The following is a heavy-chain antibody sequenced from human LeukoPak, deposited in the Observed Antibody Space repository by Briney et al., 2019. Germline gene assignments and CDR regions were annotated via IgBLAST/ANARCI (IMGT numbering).Heavy chain of an antibody. J-gene: IGHJ4*02. CDR2: IYPGDSDT. D-gene: IGHD6-19*01. V-gene: IGHV5-51*01. Sequence: PGESLKISCKGSGYTFATYWIAWVRQMPGKGLEWVGIIYPGDSDTRYSPSFQGQVTISADKSITTAYLQWSSLEASDTALYYCARHVVPYSSGLAGFDYWGQGTLVTVSS. CDR3: ARHVVPYSSGLAGFDY. CDR1: GYTFATYW.